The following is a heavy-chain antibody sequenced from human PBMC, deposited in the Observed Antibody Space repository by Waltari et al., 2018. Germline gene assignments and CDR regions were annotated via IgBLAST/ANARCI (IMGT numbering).Heavy chain of an antibody. V-gene: IGHV3-21*01. CDR3: ARPRAMGEIDH. Sequence: EVKVVQSGGGLVRPGGSLTLSCSASGFAFSSYTMAWVRQAPGKGLEGVSSISSNSRYKNYADSTKGRFTISRDNAKNSVYLLMNSLRVEDTAIYFCARPRAMGEIDHWGQGTLVAVSS. J-gene: IGHJ4*02. CDR2: ISSNSRYK. CDR1: GFAFSSYT. D-gene: IGHD3-16*01.